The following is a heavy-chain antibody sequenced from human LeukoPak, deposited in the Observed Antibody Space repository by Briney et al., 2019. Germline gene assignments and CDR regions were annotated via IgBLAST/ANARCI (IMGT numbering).Heavy chain of an antibody. Sequence: GGSLRLSCVASGFTLSSYWIHWVRQAPGKGLVWVSRISPDGSITNYADSLKGRFTMSRDNAKNSLYLQMNSLRAEDTAVYYCAGTKIRGPADYWGQGTLVTVSS. J-gene: IGHJ4*02. D-gene: IGHD3-10*01. CDR2: ISPDGSIT. CDR1: GFTLSSYW. CDR3: AGTKIRGPADY. V-gene: IGHV3-74*01.